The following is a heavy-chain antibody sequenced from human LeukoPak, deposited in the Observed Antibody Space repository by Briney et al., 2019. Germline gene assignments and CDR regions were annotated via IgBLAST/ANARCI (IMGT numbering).Heavy chain of an antibody. Sequence: SETLSLTCTVSGGSISSYYWSWIRQPPGKGLEWIGYIYYSGSTNYNPSLKSRVTITVDTSKNQFSLKLSSVTAADTAVYYCARGLGYGEYLVPFDIWGQGTLVTVSS. V-gene: IGHV4-59*01. D-gene: IGHD4-17*01. J-gene: IGHJ3*02. CDR3: ARGLGYGEYLVPFDI. CDR1: GGSISSYY. CDR2: IYYSGST.